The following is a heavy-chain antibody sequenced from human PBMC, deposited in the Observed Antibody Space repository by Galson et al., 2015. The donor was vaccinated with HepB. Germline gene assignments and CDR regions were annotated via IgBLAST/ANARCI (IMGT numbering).Heavy chain of an antibody. CDR3: ARDRRGGNYCRSSTSCSYFDY. CDR1: GGSINNYY. Sequence: ETLSLTCIVSGGSINNYYWSWIRQPAGKGLEWIGRIYVGGCTSDNPSLKSRVTLSADTAKNQLSLKLTSVTAADTAVYYCARDRRGGNYCRSSTSCSYFDYWGHGALVTVSP. J-gene: IGHJ4*01. D-gene: IGHD2-2*01. V-gene: IGHV4-4*07. CDR2: IYVGGCT.